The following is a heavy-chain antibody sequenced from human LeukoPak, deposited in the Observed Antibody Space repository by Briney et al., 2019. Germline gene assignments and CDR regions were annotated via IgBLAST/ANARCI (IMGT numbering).Heavy chain of an antibody. CDR3: ARGYFDWFLDN. CDR1: GGSFCGYY. CDR2: IYYTGST. D-gene: IGHD3-9*01. J-gene: IGHJ4*02. V-gene: IGHV4-34*01. Sequence: SETLSLTCAVYGGSFCGYYRSWLRQPPGKGLEWIGYIYYTGSTNYNPSLDSRVTISVDMSKHQVSLKLKYVTAADTAVYYCARGYFDWFLDNWGRGTLVTVS.